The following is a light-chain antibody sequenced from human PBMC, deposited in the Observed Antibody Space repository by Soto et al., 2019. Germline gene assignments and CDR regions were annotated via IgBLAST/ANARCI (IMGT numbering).Light chain of an antibody. Sequence: EIVLTQSPATLSLSPGERPTLSCRASQSVSSYLAWYQQKPVQAPRLLIYDASNRATGIPARFSGSGSGTAFTLTISSLEPEDFAVYYCQQRSNWLWTFRQGTKVEIK. CDR3: QQRSNWLWT. V-gene: IGKV3-11*01. J-gene: IGKJ1*01. CDR2: DAS. CDR1: QSVSSY.